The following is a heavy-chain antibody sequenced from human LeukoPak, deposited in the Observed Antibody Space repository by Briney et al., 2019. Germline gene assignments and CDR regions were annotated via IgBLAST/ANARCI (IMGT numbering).Heavy chain of an antibody. V-gene: IGHV1-3*01. CDR1: GYTFTTYV. Sequence: ASVKVSCKASGYTFTTYVIHWVRQAPGQGLEWMGWINVGSGHTKYSQKFQGRVTITRDTSASTDYMDLISLRSEDTAVYFCARDSFGTSRPSEYWGQGTLVTVSS. CDR2: INVGSGHT. CDR3: ARDSFGTSRPSEY. J-gene: IGHJ4*02. D-gene: IGHD2-2*01.